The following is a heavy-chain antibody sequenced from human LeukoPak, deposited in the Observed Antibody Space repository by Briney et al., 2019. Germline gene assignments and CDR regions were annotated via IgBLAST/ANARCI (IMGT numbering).Heavy chain of an antibody. J-gene: IGHJ4*02. CDR3: ARDRDYGDYGFDY. CDR2: ISYDGSNK. CDR1: GFTFSSYA. V-gene: IGHV3-30-3*01. Sequence: GGSLRLSCAASGFTFSSYAMHWVRQAPGKGLEWVAVISYDGSNKYYADSVKGRFTISRDNSKNTLYLQMNSLRAEDTAVYYCARDRDYGDYGFDYWGQGTLVTVSS. D-gene: IGHD4-17*01.